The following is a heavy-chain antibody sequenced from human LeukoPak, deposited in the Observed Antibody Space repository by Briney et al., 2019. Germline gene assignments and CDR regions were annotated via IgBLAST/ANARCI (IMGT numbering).Heavy chain of an antibody. J-gene: IGHJ4*02. CDR2: IYNSGNT. CDR1: GDSITRNY. V-gene: IGHV4-4*07. D-gene: IGHD3-22*01. CDR3: ARGSFDSSGYYVFDY. Sequence: SETLSLTCTVSGDSITRNYWSWIRQPAGKGLEWIGRIYNSGNTNYSPSLESRVTMSTDTSKNQFSLKLTSVTAADTAVYYCARGSFDSSGYYVFDYWGQGTLVTVSS.